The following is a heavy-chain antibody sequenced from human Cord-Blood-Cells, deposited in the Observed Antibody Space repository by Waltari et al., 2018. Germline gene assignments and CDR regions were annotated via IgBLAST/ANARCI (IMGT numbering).Heavy chain of an antibody. Sequence: QVQLQQWGAGLLKPSETLSLTCAVYGGSFSGYYWSWIRQPPGKGLEWIGEINHSGSTNDTPSLKSRVTISVDTSKNQFSLKLSSVTAADTAVYYCARGYGSGTRYGMDVWGQGTTVTVSS. J-gene: IGHJ6*02. D-gene: IGHD3-10*01. CDR1: GGSFSGYY. CDR2: INHSGST. CDR3: ARGYGSGTRYGMDV. V-gene: IGHV4-34*01.